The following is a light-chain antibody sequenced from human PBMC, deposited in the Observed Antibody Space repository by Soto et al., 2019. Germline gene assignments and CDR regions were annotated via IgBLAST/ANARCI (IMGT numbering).Light chain of an antibody. CDR1: SSNIGSNT. J-gene: IGLJ3*02. CDR2: SNN. V-gene: IGLV1-44*01. Sequence: QSVLTQPPSASGTPGQRVTISCSGSSSNIGSNTVNWYQQLPGTAPKLLIYSNNQRPSGVPDRFSGSKSGTSASMAISGLQSEDAADDYCAAWEDSLNGYWVFGGWNKLTVL. CDR3: AAWEDSLNGYWV.